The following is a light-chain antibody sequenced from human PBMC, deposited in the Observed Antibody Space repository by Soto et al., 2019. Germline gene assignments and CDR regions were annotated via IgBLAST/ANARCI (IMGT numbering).Light chain of an antibody. V-gene: IGLV2-8*01. CDR1: SSDVGGYNY. CDR2: EVT. Sequence: SALTQPPSASGSPGQSVTISCTGTSSDVGGYNYVSWYQQYPGRAPKLMIYEVTKRPSGVPDRFSGSKSGNTASLTVPGLQAEDEADYYCSSYAASNNFYFVFGGGTKLTVL. CDR3: SSYAASNNFYFV. J-gene: IGLJ3*02.